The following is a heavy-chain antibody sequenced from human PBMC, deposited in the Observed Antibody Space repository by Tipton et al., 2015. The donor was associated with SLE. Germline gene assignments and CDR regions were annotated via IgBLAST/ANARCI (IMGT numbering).Heavy chain of an antibody. Sequence: TLSLTCAVSGGSLSRYYWSWIRQTPGKGLEWIGCIFYSGSTNYNPSLESRVTISVDTSKKQFSLKLTSPTAADTAVYYCARHFYNIGWNHFDNWGPGTLVTVSS. J-gene: IGHJ4*02. CDR2: IFYSGST. CDR3: ARHFYNIGWNHFDN. D-gene: IGHD6-19*01. V-gene: IGHV4-59*01. CDR1: GGSLSRYY.